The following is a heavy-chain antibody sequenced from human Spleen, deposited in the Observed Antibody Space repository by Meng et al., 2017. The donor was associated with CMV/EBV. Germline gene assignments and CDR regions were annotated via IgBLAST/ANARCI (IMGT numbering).Heavy chain of an antibody. CDR2: ISKTGTTT. Sequence: GSLSLSCAGSGVLFGAFYINWFRQAPGKWLEWVSYISKTGTTTYYAESVKGRFSISRDNARNAVYLQMNSLRVDDTAIYFCARGLTFPWGQGTLVTVSS. CDR3: ARGLTFP. V-gene: IGHV3-11*01. CDR1: GVLFGAFY. J-gene: IGHJ5*02.